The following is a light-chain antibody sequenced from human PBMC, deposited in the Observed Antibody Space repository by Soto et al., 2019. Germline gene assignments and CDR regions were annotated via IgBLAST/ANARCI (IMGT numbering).Light chain of an antibody. V-gene: IGKV3D-15*01. CDR3: QQYNSWPPIT. CDR1: QSVRTN. J-gene: IGKJ5*01. CDR2: GAS. Sequence: EVMMTQFPDTVSVTAGETVTLSCGASQSVRTNLAWHQQKPGQTPRLLVYGASSRATGIPDRFSGSGSGTEFTLTISSLQSEDFVVYYRQQYNSWPPITFGQGTRLEIK.